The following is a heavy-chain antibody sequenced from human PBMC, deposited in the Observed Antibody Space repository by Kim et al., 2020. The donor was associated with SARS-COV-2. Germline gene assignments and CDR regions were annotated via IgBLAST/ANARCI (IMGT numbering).Heavy chain of an antibody. D-gene: IGHD5-18*01. V-gene: IGHV3-30*18. CDR3: AKDQGYKYGYYYGMDV. J-gene: IGHJ6*02. CDR1: GFTFSSYG. Sequence: GGSLRLSCAASGFTFSSYGMHWVRQAPGKGLEWVAVISYDGNNEYYADSVKGRFTISRDNSENTLYLQMNSLRAEDTALYYCAKDQGYKYGYYYGMDVWGQGTTVTVSS. CDR2: ISYDGNNE.